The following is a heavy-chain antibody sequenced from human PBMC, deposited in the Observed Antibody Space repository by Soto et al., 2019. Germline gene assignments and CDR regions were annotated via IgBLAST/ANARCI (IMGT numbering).Heavy chain of an antibody. Sequence: QVQLEQSGAEVKKAGSSVKVSCKAFGGSVNSHAISWVRQAPGQGLEWMGGIIPMFGTPTYAQRFQAGVTISADESTSAVYLDLSSLRSEDTAMYYSARYRNVTEFNDYGGNYHGFDIWGQGTMVTVSS. CDR1: GGSVNSHA. D-gene: IGHD4-17*01. CDR3: ARYRNVTEFNDYGGNYHGFDI. CDR2: IIPMFGTP. J-gene: IGHJ3*02. V-gene: IGHV1-69*01.